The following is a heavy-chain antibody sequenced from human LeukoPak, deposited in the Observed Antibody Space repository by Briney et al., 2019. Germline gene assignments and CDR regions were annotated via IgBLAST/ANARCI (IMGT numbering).Heavy chain of an antibody. J-gene: IGHJ5*02. CDR2: ISGSSSPI. CDR3: AREPAAAGKNWFDP. CDR1: GFTFSGYS. Sequence: PGGYLRLSCAASGFTFSGYSMNWVRQAPGKGLEWLSYISGSSSPIFYADSVKGRFTVSRDNAKNSLYLQMNSLRAEDTAMYYCAREPAAAGKNWFDPWGQGTLVTVSS. D-gene: IGHD6-25*01. V-gene: IGHV3-48*04.